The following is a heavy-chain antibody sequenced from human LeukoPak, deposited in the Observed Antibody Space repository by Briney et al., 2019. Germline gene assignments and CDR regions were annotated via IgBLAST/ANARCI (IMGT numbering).Heavy chain of an antibody. CDR1: GFTFSSYG. CDR3: AKSEVVVAARYYYYYGMDV. J-gene: IGHJ6*02. V-gene: IGHV3-30*18. Sequence: GRSLRLSCAASGFTFSSYGMHWVRQAPGKGLGWVAVLSYDGSNKYYADSVKGRFTISRDNSKNTLYLQMNSLRAEDTAVYYCAKSEVVVAARYYYYYGMDVWGQGTTVTVSS. CDR2: LSYDGSNK. D-gene: IGHD2-15*01.